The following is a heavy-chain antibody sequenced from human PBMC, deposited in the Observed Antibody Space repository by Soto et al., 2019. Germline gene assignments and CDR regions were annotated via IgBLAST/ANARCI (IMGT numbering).Heavy chain of an antibody. CDR1: GFTFSTYW. V-gene: IGHV3-74*01. J-gene: IGHJ4*02. CDR3: ARARWPHTFDC. D-gene: IGHD2-15*01. Sequence: EVQLVESGGGLVQPGGSLRLSCAASGFTFSTYWMHWVRQVPGEGLVWVSRINTDASSTSYADSVKGRFTISRDNAKNTLYLQMNSLRVEDTAVYYCARARWPHTFDCWGQGTLVTVSS. CDR2: INTDASST.